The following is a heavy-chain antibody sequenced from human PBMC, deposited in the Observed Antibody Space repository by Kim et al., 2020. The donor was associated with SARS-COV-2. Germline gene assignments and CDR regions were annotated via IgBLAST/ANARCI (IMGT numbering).Heavy chain of an antibody. CDR2: ISVTDAI. CDR1: GFTFTTYN. CDR3: ARDWNWGIDV. V-gene: IGHV3-48*02. J-gene: IGHJ4*02. Sequence: GGSLRLSCAASGFTFTTYNINWVRQAPGKGLEWISYISVTDAIYYADSVKGRFTISRDYAKNSLDLQMNSLRDEDTAVYYCARDWNWGIDVWGQGTLVTVSS. D-gene: IGHD7-27*01.